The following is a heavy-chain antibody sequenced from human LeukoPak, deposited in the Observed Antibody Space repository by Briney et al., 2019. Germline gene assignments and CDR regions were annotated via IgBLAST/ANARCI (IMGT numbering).Heavy chain of an antibody. Sequence: PGGSLRLSCAASEFTFSNYAMSWVRQAPGKGLEWVANIRRDGTVKNYLDSVTGRFTVSRDNAKNSLYLQMNSLRAEDTAVYFCARDFNPYCGDNCYIDAFDIWGQGTMVTVSS. D-gene: IGHD2-21*01. CDR3: ARDFNPYCGDNCYIDAFDI. CDR2: IRRDGTVK. CDR1: EFTFSNYA. J-gene: IGHJ3*02. V-gene: IGHV3-7*01.